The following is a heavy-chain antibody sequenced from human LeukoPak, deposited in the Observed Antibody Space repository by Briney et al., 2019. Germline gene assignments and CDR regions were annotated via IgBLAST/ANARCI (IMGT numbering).Heavy chain of an antibody. CDR1: GGSISSSSYY. D-gene: IGHD6-19*01. CDR2: IYYSGST. CDR3: ARLVYSSGWDPWWFDY. Sequence: PSETLSLTCTVSGGSISSSSYYWGWIRQPPGKGLEWIGSIYYSGSTYYNPSLKSRVTISVDTSKNQFSLKLSSVTAADTAVYYCARLVYSSGWDPWWFDYWGQGTLVTVSS. V-gene: IGHV4-39*01. J-gene: IGHJ4*02.